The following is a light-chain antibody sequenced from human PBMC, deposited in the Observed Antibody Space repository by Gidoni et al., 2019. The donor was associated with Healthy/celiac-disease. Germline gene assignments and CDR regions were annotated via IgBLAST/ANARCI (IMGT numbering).Light chain of an antibody. CDR2: DAY. V-gene: IGKV3-11*01. J-gene: IGKJ4*01. CDR3: QQRSNWPPSLT. Sequence: EIVLTQSPATLSLSPGERATLSCRASQSVSSYLAAYQQKPGKAPRILIYDAYNRATGMPASFSGSGSGTDFTLTISSLAPADFAVYYCQQRSNWPPSLTFGGGTKVEIK. CDR1: QSVSSY.